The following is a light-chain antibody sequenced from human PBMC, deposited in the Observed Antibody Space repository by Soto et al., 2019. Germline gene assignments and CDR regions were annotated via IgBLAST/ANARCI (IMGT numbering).Light chain of an antibody. CDR3: AAWDDSLNGRGL. J-gene: IGLJ2*01. CDR2: SNN. V-gene: IGLV1-44*01. CDR1: SSNIGSNT. Sequence: QSVLTQPPSASGTPGQRVTISCSGSSSNIGSNTVNWYQQLPGTAPKLLIYSNNQRPSGVPDRFSGSKSGTSASLVISGLQSEDEADYYCAAWDDSLNGRGLFGGGTKVTVL.